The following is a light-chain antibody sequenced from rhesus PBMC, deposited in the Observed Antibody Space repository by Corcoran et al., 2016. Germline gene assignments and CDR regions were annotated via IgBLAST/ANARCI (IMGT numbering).Light chain of an antibody. CDR1: QSLLYRSNNKNS. J-gene: IGKJ4*01. V-gene: IGKV4-1*01. CDR3: QQYYSSPLT. Sequence: DIVMTQPPDSLAVSLGERVTINCKSSQSLLYRSNNKNSLAWYQQKPGKVPKLLSYWASTQESGVPNRVTGRWTWTDFTLTSSGLQAEDVAVYYCQQYYSSPLTFGGGTKVEIK. CDR2: WAS.